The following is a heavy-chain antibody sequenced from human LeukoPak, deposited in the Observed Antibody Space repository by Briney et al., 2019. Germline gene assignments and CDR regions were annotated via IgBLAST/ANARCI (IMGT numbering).Heavy chain of an antibody. CDR2: IYSGGST. CDR3: ARGPGAFDWSPRKGDAFDI. J-gene: IGHJ3*02. CDR1: GFTVSSNY. V-gene: IGHV3-66*01. D-gene: IGHD3-9*01. Sequence: PGGSLRLSCAASGFTVSSNYMSWVRQAPGKGLEWVSVIYSGGSTYYADSVKGRFTISRDNSKNTLYLQMNSLRAEDTAVYYCARGPGAFDWSPRKGDAFDIWGQGTMVTVSS.